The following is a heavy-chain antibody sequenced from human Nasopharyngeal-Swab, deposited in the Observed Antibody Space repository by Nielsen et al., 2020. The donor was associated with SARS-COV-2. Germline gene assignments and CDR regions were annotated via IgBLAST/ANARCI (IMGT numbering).Heavy chain of an antibody. CDR1: GGSVSSGSYY. CDR3: AREGSTSPWNGYYYGMGV. J-gene: IGHJ6*02. V-gene: IGHV4-61*01. D-gene: IGHD2-2*01. Sequence: GSLRLSCTVSGGSVSSGSYYWSWIRQPPGKGLEWIGYIYYSGSTNYNPSLKSRVTISVDTSKNQFSLKLSSVTAADTAVYYCAREGSTSPWNGYYYGMGVWGQGTTVTVSS. CDR2: IYYSGST.